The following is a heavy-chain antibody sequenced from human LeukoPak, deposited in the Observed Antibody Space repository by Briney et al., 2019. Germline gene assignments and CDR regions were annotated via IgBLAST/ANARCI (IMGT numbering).Heavy chain of an antibody. CDR2: MNPNSGNT. Sequence: ASVKVSFKASGYTFTSYDINWVRQATGQGLEWMGWMNPNSGNTGYAQKFQGRVTMTRNTSISTAYMELSSLRSEDTAVYYCARTFSCSGGSCYSPFDYWGQGTLVTVSS. CDR3: ARTFSCSGGSCYSPFDY. D-gene: IGHD2-15*01. V-gene: IGHV1-8*01. J-gene: IGHJ4*02. CDR1: GYTFTSYD.